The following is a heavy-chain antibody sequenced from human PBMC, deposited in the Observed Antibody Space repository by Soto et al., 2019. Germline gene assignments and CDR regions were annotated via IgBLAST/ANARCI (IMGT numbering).Heavy chain of an antibody. D-gene: IGHD3-3*01. J-gene: IGHJ4*02. CDR2: FYYSGST. V-gene: IGHV4-30-4*01. CDR1: GDSTSSGDYY. CDR3: AQRSGFYTGIDY. Sequence: QVQLQESGPGLVKPSQTLSLTCTVSGDSTSSGDYYWSWIRLPPGKGLEWIGSFYYSGSTYYNPSLKSRVTISVDTSKNQFSLKVSSVTAADTALYYCAQRSGFYTGIDYWGRGTLVTVSS.